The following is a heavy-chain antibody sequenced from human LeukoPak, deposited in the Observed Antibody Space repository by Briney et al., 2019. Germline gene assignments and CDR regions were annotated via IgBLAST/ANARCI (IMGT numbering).Heavy chain of an antibody. CDR2: ISAYNGKT. Sequence: ASVKVSCKASGYTFSSSGISWVRQAPGQGLEWMAWISAYNGKTNYAQKVQGRVTMTTDTSTNTAYLELRSLRSDDTAMYYCARDSGRFMITFGGVVIDYWGQGTLVTVSS. CDR1: GYTFSSSG. J-gene: IGHJ4*02. V-gene: IGHV1-18*04. CDR3: ARDSGRFMITFGGVVIDY. D-gene: IGHD3-16*01.